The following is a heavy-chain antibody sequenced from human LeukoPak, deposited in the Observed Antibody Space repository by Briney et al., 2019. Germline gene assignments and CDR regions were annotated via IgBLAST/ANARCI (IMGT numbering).Heavy chain of an antibody. Sequence: SETLSLTCTVSGGSLSSYYWSWIRQPPGKGLEWIGYIYYSGSTNYNPSLKSRVTISVDTSKNQFSLKLSSVTAADTAVYYCARDFDYVWGSYRSPYAFDIWGQGTMVTVSS. CDR1: GGSLSSYY. J-gene: IGHJ3*02. CDR3: ARDFDYVWGSYRSPYAFDI. D-gene: IGHD3-16*02. V-gene: IGHV4-59*01. CDR2: IYYSGST.